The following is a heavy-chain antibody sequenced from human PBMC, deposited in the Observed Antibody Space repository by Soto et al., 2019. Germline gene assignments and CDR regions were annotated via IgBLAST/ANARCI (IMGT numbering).Heavy chain of an antibody. CDR3: ARARPRYYGSGDFDY. CDR2: ISSSSSYI. CDR1: GFTFSSYS. V-gene: IGHV3-21*01. J-gene: IGHJ4*02. Sequence: EVQLVESGGGLVKPGGSLRLSCAASGFTFSSYSMNWVRQAPGKGLEWVSSISSSSSYIYYADSVKGRFTISRDNAKNSLYLQMNSLRAEDTAVYYCARARPRYYGSGDFDYWGQGTLVTVSS. D-gene: IGHD3-10*01.